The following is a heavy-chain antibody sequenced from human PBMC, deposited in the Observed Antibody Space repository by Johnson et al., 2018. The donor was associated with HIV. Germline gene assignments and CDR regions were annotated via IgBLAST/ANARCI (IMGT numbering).Heavy chain of an antibody. V-gene: IGHV3-20*04. Sequence: MQLVESGGGVVRPGGSLRLSCAASGFTFDDYGMSWVRQAPGKGLEWVSGINWNGGSTGYADSVKGRFTISRDNAKNSLYLQINSLRAEDTALYCCARGSGSYYSNAFDVWGQGTMATVSS. J-gene: IGHJ3*01. CDR3: ARGSGSYYSNAFDV. CDR1: GFTFDDYG. CDR2: INWNGGST. D-gene: IGHD1-26*01.